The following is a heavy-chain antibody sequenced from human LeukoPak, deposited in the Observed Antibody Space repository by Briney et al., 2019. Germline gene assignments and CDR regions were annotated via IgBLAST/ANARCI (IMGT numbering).Heavy chain of an antibody. CDR3: AKVIAAAGINY. J-gene: IGHJ4*02. V-gene: IGHV3-23*01. D-gene: IGHD6-13*01. CDR1: GFTFSSYA. CDR2: ISGGGGST. Sequence: AGGSLRLSCAASGFTFSSYAMSWVRQAPGKGLEGVSGISGGGGSTYYADSVKGRFTISRDNSKNTLYLQMNSLRAEDTAVYYCAKVIAAAGINYWGQGTLVTVSS.